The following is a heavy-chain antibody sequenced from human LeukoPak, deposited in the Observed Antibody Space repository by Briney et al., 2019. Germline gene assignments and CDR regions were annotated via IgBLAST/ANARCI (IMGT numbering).Heavy chain of an antibody. CDR2: ISGSGGST. CDR1: GFTFSSYA. D-gene: IGHD7-27*01. V-gene: IGHV3-23*01. CDR3: AKDGLGIWSRGYFDY. Sequence: GGSLRLSCAASGFTFSSYAMSWVRQAPGKGLEWVSAISGSGGSTYYADSVKGRFTISRDNSKNTLYLQMNSLRAEDTAVYYCAKDGLGIWSRGYFDYWGQGTLVTVSS. J-gene: IGHJ4*02.